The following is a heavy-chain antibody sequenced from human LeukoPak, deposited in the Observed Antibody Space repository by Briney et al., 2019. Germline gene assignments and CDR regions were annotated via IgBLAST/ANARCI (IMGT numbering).Heavy chain of an antibody. CDR2: IYTSGST. J-gene: IGHJ5*02. D-gene: IGHD3-22*01. CDR1: GGSISFYY. CDR3: ARDLYDSSGYPYNWFDP. V-gene: IGHV4-4*07. Sequence: SETLSLTCTVSGGSISFYYWSWLRQPAGKGLEWIGRIYTSGSTNYNPSLKSRVTMSVDTSKNQFSLKLSSVTAADTAVYYCARDLYDSSGYPYNWFDPWGQGTLVTVSS.